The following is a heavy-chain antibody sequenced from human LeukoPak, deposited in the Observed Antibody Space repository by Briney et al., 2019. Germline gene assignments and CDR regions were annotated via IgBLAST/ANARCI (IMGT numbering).Heavy chain of an antibody. CDR2: IRYDGSNQ. CDR1: GFTFSSYG. CDR3: ARSYDHVWGNYRYLNGMDV. D-gene: IGHD3-16*02. Sequence: PGGSLRLSCAASGFTFSSYGMHWVRQAPGKGLEWVAFIRYDGSNQYYVDSVKGRFTISRDDSKNTLDLQMNSLRADDTAVYYCARSYDHVWGNYRYLNGMDVWGQGTTVTVSS. V-gene: IGHV3-30*02. J-gene: IGHJ6*02.